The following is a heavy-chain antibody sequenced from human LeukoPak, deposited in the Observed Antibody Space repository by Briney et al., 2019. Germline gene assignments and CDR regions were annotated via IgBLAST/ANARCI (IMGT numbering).Heavy chain of an antibody. CDR2: IKEDGSEE. Sequence: GGSPRLSCAAAGFRFSRHWMSWVRQVAGKGLECVAKIKEDGSEEHYVDSVKGRFTISRDNAKNSLYLQMNSLRAEDTAVYYCARDYTGGWYDYWGQGTRVTVSS. V-gene: IGHV3-7*01. CDR3: ARDYTGGWYDY. D-gene: IGHD6-19*01. CDR1: GFRFSRHW. J-gene: IGHJ4*02.